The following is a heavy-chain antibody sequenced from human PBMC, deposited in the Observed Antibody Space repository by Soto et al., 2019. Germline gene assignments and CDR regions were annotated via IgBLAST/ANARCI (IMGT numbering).Heavy chain of an antibody. Sequence: GASVKVSCKASGYTFTSYGISWVRQAPGQGLEWMGWISAYNGNTNYAQKLQGRVTMTTDTSTSTAYMELRSLRSDDTAVYYCARGPFVVVTAIRQYYYGMDVWGQGTTVTVSS. D-gene: IGHD2-21*02. CDR2: ISAYNGNT. CDR1: GYTFTSYG. V-gene: IGHV1-18*01. CDR3: ARGPFVVVTAIRQYYYGMDV. J-gene: IGHJ6*02.